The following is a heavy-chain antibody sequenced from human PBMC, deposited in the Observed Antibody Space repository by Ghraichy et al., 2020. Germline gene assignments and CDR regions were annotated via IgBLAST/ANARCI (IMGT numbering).Heavy chain of an antibody. CDR3: ARHLRAMSRDYGHWYFDL. CDR2: IYYSGST. Sequence: TLSLTCTVSGGSISSSSYYWGWIRQPPGKGLEWIGSIYYSGSTYYNPSLKSRVTISVDTSKNQFSLKLSSVTAADTAVYYCARHLRAMSRDYGHWYFDLWGRGTLVTVSS. J-gene: IGHJ2*01. D-gene: IGHD4-17*01. CDR1: GGSISSSSYY. V-gene: IGHV4-39*01.